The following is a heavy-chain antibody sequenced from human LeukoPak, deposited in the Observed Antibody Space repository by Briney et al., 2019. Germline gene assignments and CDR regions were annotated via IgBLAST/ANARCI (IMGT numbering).Heavy chain of an antibody. D-gene: IGHD5-18*01. CDR2: INSDGSST. V-gene: IGHV3-74*01. Sequence: PGGSLRLSCAASGFTFSSYWVHWVRQAPGKGLVWVSRINSDGSSTDYADSVKGRFTISRDNAKNTLSLQLNSLRAEDTAVYYCACYSYGRIGGQGTLVTVSS. J-gene: IGHJ4*02. CDR3: ACYSYGRI. CDR1: GFTFSSYW.